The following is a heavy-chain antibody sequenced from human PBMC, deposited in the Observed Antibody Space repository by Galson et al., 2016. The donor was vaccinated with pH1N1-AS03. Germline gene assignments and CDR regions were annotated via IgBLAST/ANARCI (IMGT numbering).Heavy chain of an antibody. CDR2: TSYNGRNK. V-gene: IGHV3-30-3*02. D-gene: IGHD6-19*01. CDR3: ARSPSSAWHNFDY. Sequence: SLRLSCAASGFAFSDYTMHWVRRAPGKGLEWVAVTSYNGRNKYYTDSVQGRFSISRDNSKNTLHLQMISLRDEDTAVYFCARSPSSAWHNFDYWGPGALVVVST. J-gene: IGHJ4*02. CDR1: GFAFSDYT.